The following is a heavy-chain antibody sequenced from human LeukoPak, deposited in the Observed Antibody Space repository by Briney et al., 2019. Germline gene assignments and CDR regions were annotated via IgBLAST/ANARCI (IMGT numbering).Heavy chain of an antibody. D-gene: IGHD1-26*01. Sequence: GASVKVSCKASGYTFTSYGISWVRQAPGQGLEWMGWISAYNGNTNYAQKVKGRVTMTTDTSTSTAYMELRSLRSDDTAVYYCARLSGLGPDSPWELDRWGQGTLVTASS. CDR3: ARLSGLGPDSPWELDR. CDR1: GYTFTSYG. V-gene: IGHV1-18*01. J-gene: IGHJ4*02. CDR2: ISAYNGNT.